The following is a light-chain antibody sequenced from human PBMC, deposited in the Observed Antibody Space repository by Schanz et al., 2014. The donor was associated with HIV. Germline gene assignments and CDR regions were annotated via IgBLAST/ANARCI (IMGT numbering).Light chain of an antibody. CDR3: QLYGSSPLFT. CDR2: VAS. Sequence: DIVLTQSPGTLSLSPGERATLSCRASQSVTSNYLAWNQQKHGQAPRLLIYVASNRASGIPDRFSGSGSGTDFTLTISRLEPEDFAVYFCQLYGSSPLFTFGPGTKVEI. V-gene: IGKV3-20*01. CDR1: QSVTSNY. J-gene: IGKJ3*01.